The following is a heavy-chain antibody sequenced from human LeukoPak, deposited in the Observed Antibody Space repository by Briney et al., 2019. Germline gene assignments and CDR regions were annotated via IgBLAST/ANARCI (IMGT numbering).Heavy chain of an antibody. D-gene: IGHD3-3*01. J-gene: IGHJ4*02. CDR3: ASGYYDFWSGYSYDY. Sequence: VASVKVSCKASGYTFTGYYMHWVRQAPGQGLEWMGWINPNSGGTNYAQKFQGRVTMTRDTSISTAYMELSRLRSGDTAVYYCASGYYDFWSGYSYDYWGQGTLVTVSS. CDR1: GYTFTGYY. CDR2: INPNSGGT. V-gene: IGHV1-2*02.